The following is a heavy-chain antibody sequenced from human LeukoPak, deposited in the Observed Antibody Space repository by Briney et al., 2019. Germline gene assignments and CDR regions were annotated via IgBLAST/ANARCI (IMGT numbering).Heavy chain of an antibody. D-gene: IGHD2-8*02. Sequence: QTGGSLRLSCAASGFTFSSYGMHWVRQPPGKGLEWVSSIFPSGGEIHYADSVRGRFTISRDNSKSTLSLQMNSLRAEDTAIYYCAKQRAPWSDFDYWGQGTLVTVSS. CDR2: IFPSGGEI. CDR1: GFTFSSYG. J-gene: IGHJ4*02. CDR3: AKQRAPWSDFDY. V-gene: IGHV3-23*01.